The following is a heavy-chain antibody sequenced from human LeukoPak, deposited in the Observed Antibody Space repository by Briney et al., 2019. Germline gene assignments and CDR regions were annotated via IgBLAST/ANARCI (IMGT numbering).Heavy chain of an antibody. Sequence: SETLSLTCTVSGVSISSYYWSWIRQPPGKGLEWIGYIYYSGSTNYNPSLKSRVTISVDTSKNQFSLKLSSVTAADTAVYYCARDRLDYGDCFHKDWGQGTLVTVSS. V-gene: IGHV4-59*12. CDR1: GVSISSYY. J-gene: IGHJ4*02. CDR3: ARDRLDYGDCFHKD. CDR2: IYYSGST. D-gene: IGHD4-17*01.